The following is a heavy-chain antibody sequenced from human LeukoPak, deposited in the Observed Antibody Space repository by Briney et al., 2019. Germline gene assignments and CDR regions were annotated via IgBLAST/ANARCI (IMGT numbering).Heavy chain of an antibody. CDR1: GFTFSDAW. Sequence: GGSLRLSCAASGFTFSDAWMNWVRQAPGEGLEWVSVIYSSGSTYYADSVKGRFTISRDNSKNTLHLQMNTLRAEDTAVYYCASRIATAGSVDYWGQGTLVTVSS. D-gene: IGHD6-13*01. CDR2: IYSSGST. J-gene: IGHJ4*02. V-gene: IGHV3-53*01. CDR3: ASRIATAGSVDY.